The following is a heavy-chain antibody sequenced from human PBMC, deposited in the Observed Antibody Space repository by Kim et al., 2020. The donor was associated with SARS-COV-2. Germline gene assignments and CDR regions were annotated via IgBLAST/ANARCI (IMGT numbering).Heavy chain of an antibody. Sequence: GRTYHNPPLKSRVTISVETSKNQFSLKLSSVTAADTAVYYCARELEGWFDPWGQGTLVTVSS. D-gene: IGHD1-1*01. J-gene: IGHJ5*02. V-gene: IGHV4-31*02. CDR2: GRT. CDR3: ARELEGWFDP.